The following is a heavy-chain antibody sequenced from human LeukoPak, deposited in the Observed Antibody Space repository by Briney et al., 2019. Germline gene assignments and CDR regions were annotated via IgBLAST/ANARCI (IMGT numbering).Heavy chain of an antibody. D-gene: IGHD3-22*01. CDR2: VSWNSGNI. J-gene: IGHJ4*02. V-gene: IGHV3-9*01. CDR3: AKGEGSMIVN. CDR1: GFTFDDYA. Sequence: GMSLTLSCAASGFTFDDYAMHWVRQPPGKGLEWVSGVSWNSGNIGYADSVRGRFTISRGNAKNSLYLQMNSLRAEDTALYYCAKGEGSMIVNWGEGTLVTVSS.